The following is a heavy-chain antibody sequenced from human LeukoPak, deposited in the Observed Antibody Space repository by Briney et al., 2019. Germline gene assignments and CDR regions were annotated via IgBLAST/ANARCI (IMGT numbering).Heavy chain of an antibody. Sequence: KPSETLSLTCTVSGNSFGDYYWSWIRQPAGKGLEWIGRIYTSGSTTYNPSLKSRVTMSVDTSKSQFSLNLMSVTAADTAVYYCARDPGGGSSGWYGIPNWFDPWGQGTLVTVSS. J-gene: IGHJ5*02. D-gene: IGHD6-19*01. CDR3: ARDPGGGSSGWYGIPNWFDP. CDR1: GNSFGDYY. CDR2: IYTSGST. V-gene: IGHV4-4*07.